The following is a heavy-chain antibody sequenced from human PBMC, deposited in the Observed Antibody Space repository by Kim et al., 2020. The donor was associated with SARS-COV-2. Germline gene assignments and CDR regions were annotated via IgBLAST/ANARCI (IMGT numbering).Heavy chain of an antibody. CDR1: GFTFSSYE. V-gene: IGHV3-48*03. CDR2: ISSSGSTI. Sequence: GGSLRLSCAASGFTFSSYEMNWVRQAPGKGLEWVSYISSSGSTIYYADSVKGRFTISRDNAKNSLYLQMNSLRAEDTAVYYCARDRWGYRVPSYAFDIWGQGTMVTVSS. D-gene: IGHD3-16*01. CDR3: ARDRWGYRVPSYAFDI. J-gene: IGHJ3*02.